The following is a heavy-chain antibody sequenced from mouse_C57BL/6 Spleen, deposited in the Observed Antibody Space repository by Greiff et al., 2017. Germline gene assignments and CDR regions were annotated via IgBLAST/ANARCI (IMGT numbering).Heavy chain of an antibody. Sequence: QVQLKESGPGLVQPSPSLSITCTASGYSLTSYGVHWVRQSPGKGLEWLGVIWRGGGTDYNAAFISSLSISTDNSNSQVFFKMNRLEADDNAIYCCAISDGYRWAYWGQGTLVTVSA. CDR1: GYSLTSYG. D-gene: IGHD2-3*01. V-gene: IGHV2-2*01. CDR3: AISDGYRWAY. CDR2: IWRGGGT. J-gene: IGHJ3*01.